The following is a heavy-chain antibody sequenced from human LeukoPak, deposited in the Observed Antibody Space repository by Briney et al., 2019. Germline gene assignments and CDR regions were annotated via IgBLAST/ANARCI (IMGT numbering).Heavy chain of an antibody. J-gene: IGHJ6*03. D-gene: IGHD2-2*01. V-gene: IGHV3-23*01. CDR3: ARDGSWGDYQFYFYMDV. CDR2: VSASGHYI. CDR1: GFTFRSFA. Sequence: GGSLRLSCEASGFTFRSFAMSWVRQAPGKGLEWLSGVSASGHYIYHADSVKGRFTISRDNSKNTLYIEINSLRAEDTAVYYCARDGSWGDYQFYFYMDVWGKGTTVTVSS.